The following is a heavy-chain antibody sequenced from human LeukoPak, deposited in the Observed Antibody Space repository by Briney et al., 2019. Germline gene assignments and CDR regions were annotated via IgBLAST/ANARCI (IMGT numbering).Heavy chain of an antibody. J-gene: IGHJ6*03. CDR1: GYTFTSYD. V-gene: IGHV1-18*01. Sequence: ASVKVSCKAFGYTFTSYDISWVRQAPGQGLEWMGWISAYNGNTNYARKLQGRVTMTTDTSTSTAYMELRSLRSDDTAVYYCARGPWRFGELPYYYYMDVWGKGTTVTISS. CDR3: ARGPWRFGELPYYYYMDV. CDR2: ISAYNGNT. D-gene: IGHD3-10*01.